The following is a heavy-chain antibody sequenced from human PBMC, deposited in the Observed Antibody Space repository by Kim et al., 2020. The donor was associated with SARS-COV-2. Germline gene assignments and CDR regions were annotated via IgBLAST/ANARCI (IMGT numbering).Heavy chain of an antibody. Sequence: SETLSLTCSVSGGSISNYYWNWIRQPAGKGLEWIGRIYSSGSTNYNPSLKGRVTMSVDTSKNQFSLKLSSVTAADTAVYYCARGCNSVRCEFDSWGQGTLVTVSS. D-gene: IGHD1-26*01. CDR3: ARGCNSVRCEFDS. V-gene: IGHV4-4*07. J-gene: IGHJ4*02. CDR2: IYSSGST. CDR1: GGSISNYY.